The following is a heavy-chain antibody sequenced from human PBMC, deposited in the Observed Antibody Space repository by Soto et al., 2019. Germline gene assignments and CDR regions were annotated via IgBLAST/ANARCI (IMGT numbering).Heavy chain of an antibody. D-gene: IGHD2-8*02. Sequence: VGSLRLSTPSPGFTFHRDTRARGRQASGKGLEWVSSISGSGSSPSYADSVQGRFIIYRDNSRTTLSLQMNSLRAEDTATYYCAKARCTGNSCYVPDYWGHGSLVTVSS. V-gene: IGHV3-23*01. CDR2: ISGSGSSP. CDR3: AKARCTGNSCYVPDY. J-gene: IGHJ4*01. CDR1: GFTFHRDT.